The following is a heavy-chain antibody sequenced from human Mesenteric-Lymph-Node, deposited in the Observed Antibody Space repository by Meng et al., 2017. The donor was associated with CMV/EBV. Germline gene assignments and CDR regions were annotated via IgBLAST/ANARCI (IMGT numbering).Heavy chain of an antibody. D-gene: IGHD6-13*01. V-gene: IGHV1-8*01. J-gene: IGHJ5*02. CDR2: MSPESGNT. Sequence: ASVKVSCKTSGYTFTTYDINWVRQATGQGLEWMGWMSPESGNTGYAQKFQGRVTMTRDTSINTAYMELSSLKSEDTGVYYCARGILYSSTNNWFDPWGQGTLVTVSS. CDR1: GYTFTTYD. CDR3: ARGILYSSTNNWFDP.